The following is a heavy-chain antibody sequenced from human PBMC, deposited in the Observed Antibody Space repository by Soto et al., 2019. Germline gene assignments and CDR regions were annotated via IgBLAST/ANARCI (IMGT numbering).Heavy chain of an antibody. Sequence: PVGSLRLSCAASGFTFSSYGMHWVRQAPGKGLEWVAVISYDGSNKYYADSVKGRFTISRDNSKNTLYLQMNSLRAEDTAVYYCAKDLHYYDSSGYYLTYGMDVWGQGTTVTVSS. D-gene: IGHD3-22*01. CDR1: GFTFSSYG. V-gene: IGHV3-30*18. CDR2: ISYDGSNK. CDR3: AKDLHYYDSSGYYLTYGMDV. J-gene: IGHJ6*02.